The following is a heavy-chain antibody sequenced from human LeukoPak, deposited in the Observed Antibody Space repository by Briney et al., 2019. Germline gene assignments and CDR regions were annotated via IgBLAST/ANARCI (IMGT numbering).Heavy chain of an antibody. CDR2: LHHSGSS. CDR3: ARGSPTGLGDHGAFDI. V-gene: IGHV4-34*01. CDR1: GGSLCDCY. J-gene: IGHJ3*02. Sequence: SETLSLTCAIYGGSLCDCYWSWIRQPPGKGLEWIGALHHSGSSNYNPSLKSRVTISVDTSKNQFSLKLSSVTAADTAVYYCARGSPTGLGDHGAFDIWGQGTMVSAPS. D-gene: IGHD3-16*01.